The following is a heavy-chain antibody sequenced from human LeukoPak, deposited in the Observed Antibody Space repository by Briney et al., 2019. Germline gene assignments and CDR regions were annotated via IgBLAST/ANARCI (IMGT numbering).Heavy chain of an antibody. Sequence: PSETLSLTCTVSGGSMSNYYCGWIRHPPGKGREWIGYIHHSGSTNYNPSLKSRVTISVDTSRNQFSAKLSSVTAADRAVYYCAGGKQSLAFDSWGQGTLVTVSS. V-gene: IGHV4-59*01. CDR3: AGGKQSLAFDS. CDR2: IHHSGST. CDR1: GGSMSNYY. J-gene: IGHJ4*02. D-gene: IGHD6-19*01.